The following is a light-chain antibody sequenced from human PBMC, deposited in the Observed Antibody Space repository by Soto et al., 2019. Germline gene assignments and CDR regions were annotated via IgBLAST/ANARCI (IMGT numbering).Light chain of an antibody. Sequence: QSALAQPPSVSGAPGQKVTISCTGSSSNIGAGYDLHWYQQLPGTAPKLLLYGNNNRPSGVPDRFSGSKSGTSATLGITGLQTGDEADYYCGTWDSSRSAYVFGTGTKVTVL. V-gene: IGLV1-40*01. CDR2: GNN. J-gene: IGLJ1*01. CDR3: GTWDSSRSAYV. CDR1: SSNIGAGYD.